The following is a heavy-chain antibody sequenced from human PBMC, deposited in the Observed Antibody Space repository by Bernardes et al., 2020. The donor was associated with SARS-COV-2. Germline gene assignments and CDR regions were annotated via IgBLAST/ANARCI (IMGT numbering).Heavy chain of an antibody. D-gene: IGHD2-2*01. CDR3: ARDRYQLPYYYYGMDV. CDR2: INPNSGGT. CDR1: GYTFTGYY. Sequence: ASVKVSCKASGYTFTGYYMHWVRQAPGQGLEWMGWINPNSGGTNYAQKFQGWVTMTRDTSISTAYMELSRLRSDDTAVYYCARDRYQLPYYYYGMDVWGQGTTVTVSS. V-gene: IGHV1-2*04. J-gene: IGHJ6*02.